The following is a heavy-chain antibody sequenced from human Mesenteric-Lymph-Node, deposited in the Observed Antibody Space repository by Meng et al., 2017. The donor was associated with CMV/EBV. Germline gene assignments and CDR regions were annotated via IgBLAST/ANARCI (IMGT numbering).Heavy chain of an antibody. D-gene: IGHD3-16*01. CDR1: GYTFTSYH. Sequence: ASVKVSCKASGYTFTSYHINWVRQATGQGLEWMGWMQPDSGNTGYAQKFQGRVTITSNTSISTAYMELTSLRSEDTAVYYCARGWGTTCPWGQGTLVTVSS. CDR3: ARGWGTTCP. V-gene: IGHV1-8*01. CDR2: MQPDSGNT. J-gene: IGHJ5*02.